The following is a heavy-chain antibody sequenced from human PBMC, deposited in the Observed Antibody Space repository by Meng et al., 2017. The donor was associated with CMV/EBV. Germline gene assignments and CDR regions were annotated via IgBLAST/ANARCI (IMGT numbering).Heavy chain of an antibody. CDR2: INHSGST. V-gene: IGHV4-34*01. CDR1: GGSFSGYY. Sequence: SETLSLTCAVYGGSFSGYYWSWIRQPPGKGLEWIGEINHSGSTNYNPSLKSRVTISVDTSKNQFSLKLSSVTAADTAVYYCARGQRFRSFDYWGQGTLVTVPQ. CDR3: ARGQRFRSFDY. J-gene: IGHJ4*02. D-gene: IGHD5-24*01.